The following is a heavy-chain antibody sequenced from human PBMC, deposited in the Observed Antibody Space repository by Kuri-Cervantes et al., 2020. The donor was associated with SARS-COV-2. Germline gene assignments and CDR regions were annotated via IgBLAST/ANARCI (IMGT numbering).Heavy chain of an antibody. V-gene: IGHV1-18*01. J-gene: IGHJ4*02. CDR2: ISAYNGNT. CDR3: AADGVAGSLTMDF. D-gene: IGHD6-19*01. Sequence: ASVKVSCKASGYTFTSYGISWVRQAPGQGLEWMGWISAYNGNTNYARKLQGRVTMTTDTSTSTAYMELRSLRSEDTAVYYCAADGVAGSLTMDFWGQGTLVTVSS. CDR1: GYTFTSYG.